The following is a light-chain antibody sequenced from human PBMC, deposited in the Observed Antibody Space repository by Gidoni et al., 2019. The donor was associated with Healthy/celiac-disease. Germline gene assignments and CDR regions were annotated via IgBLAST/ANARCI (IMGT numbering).Light chain of an antibody. CDR2: EGS. CDR3: CSYAGSSSWV. Sequence: QSAPTQPAPVSGSPGQSITISCTGTSSDVGGYNLVSWYQQHPGKAPKLMIYEGSKRPSGVSNRFSGSKSGNTASLTISGLQAEDEADYYCCSYAGSSSWVFGGGTKLTVL. CDR1: SSDVGGYNL. J-gene: IGLJ3*02. V-gene: IGLV2-23*01.